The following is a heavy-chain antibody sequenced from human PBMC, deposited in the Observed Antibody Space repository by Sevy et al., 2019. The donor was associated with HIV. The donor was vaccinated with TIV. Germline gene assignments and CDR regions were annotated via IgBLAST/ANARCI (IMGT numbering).Heavy chain of an antibody. Sequence: SETLSLTCAVSGYSISSGYYWGWIRQPPGKGLEWIGSIYHSGRTYYNPSLKSRVTISVDTPKNQFSLKLSSVTAADTAVYYCARDRGYCSGGSCYFLNWFDPWGQGTLVTVSS. CDR2: IYHSGRT. CDR3: ARDRGYCSGGSCYFLNWFDP. D-gene: IGHD2-15*01. CDR1: GYSISSGYY. V-gene: IGHV4-38-2*02. J-gene: IGHJ5*02.